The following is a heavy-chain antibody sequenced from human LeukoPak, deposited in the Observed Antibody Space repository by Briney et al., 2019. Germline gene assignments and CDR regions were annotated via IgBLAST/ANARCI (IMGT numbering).Heavy chain of an antibody. V-gene: IGHV4-4*09. CDR3: AIHDEGSGWYRSYIDL. J-gene: IGHJ2*01. D-gene: IGHD6-19*01. Sequence: SSATLSLTCTVSGVSISSYYCSWIRQPPGKGLEWLGYISTSGSNDYSPSLRSRFTISVERPTNQCSLNLSSVTAADTAVYYCAIHDEGSGWYRSYIDLWGRGTLVIVSS. CDR1: GVSISSYY. CDR2: ISTSGSN.